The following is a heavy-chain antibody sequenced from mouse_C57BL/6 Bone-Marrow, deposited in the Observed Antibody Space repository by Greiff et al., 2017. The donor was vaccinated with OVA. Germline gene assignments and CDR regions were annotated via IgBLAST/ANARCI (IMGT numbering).Heavy chain of an antibody. Sequence: EVQLVESGGGLVKPGGSLKLSCAASGFTFSSYTMSWVRQTPEKRLEWVATISGGGGNTYYPDSVQGRFTISRDNAKNTLYLQMSSLRSEDTALYYCARHPLYDGYYERFAYWGQGTLVTVSA. CDR2: ISGGGGNT. D-gene: IGHD2-3*01. J-gene: IGHJ3*01. CDR3: ARHPLYDGYYERFAY. V-gene: IGHV5-9*01. CDR1: GFTFSSYT.